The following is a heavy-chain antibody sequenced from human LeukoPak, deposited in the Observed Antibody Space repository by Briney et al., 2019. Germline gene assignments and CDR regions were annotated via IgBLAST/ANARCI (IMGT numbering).Heavy chain of an antibody. Sequence: SETLSLTCAVYGGSFSGYYWSWIRQPPGKGLEWIGEINHSGSTNYNPSLKSRVTISVDKSKNQFSLKLSSVTAADTAVYYCATYCSSTSCYGSYYYYGMDVWGQGTTVTVSS. CDR2: INHSGST. D-gene: IGHD2-2*01. V-gene: IGHV4-34*01. J-gene: IGHJ6*02. CDR1: GGSFSGYY. CDR3: ATYCSSTSCYGSYYYYGMDV.